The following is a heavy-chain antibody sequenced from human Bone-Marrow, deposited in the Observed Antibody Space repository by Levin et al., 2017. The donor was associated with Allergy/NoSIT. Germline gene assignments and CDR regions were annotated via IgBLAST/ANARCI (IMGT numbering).Heavy chain of an antibody. J-gene: IGHJ6*02. D-gene: IGHD2-15*01. CDR3: ARHWGGGSREERYYYYGVDV. CDR1: GYSFTNYW. CDR2: IYAGDSDI. V-gene: IGHV5-51*01. Sequence: GESLKISCKASGYSFTNYWIGWVRQMPGKGLEWMGIIYAGDSDIRYSPSFQGQVTISADKSISTAYLQWSSLKASDTAMYYCARHWGGGSREERYYYYGVDVWGQGTTVTVSS.